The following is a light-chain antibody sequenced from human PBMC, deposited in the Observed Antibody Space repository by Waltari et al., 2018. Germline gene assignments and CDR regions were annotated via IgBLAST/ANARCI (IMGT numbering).Light chain of an antibody. CDR3: QQYGSSPRT. CDR1: QSVSSSY. Sequence: EIVLTQSPGTLSLSPGERASLSCRASQSVSSSYLAWYQQKPGQAPRLLIYAASSRATGIPDRFSGSGSGTDFTLTISRLEPEDFALYYCQQYGSSPRTFGQGTKLEIK. CDR2: AAS. J-gene: IGKJ2*01. V-gene: IGKV3-20*01.